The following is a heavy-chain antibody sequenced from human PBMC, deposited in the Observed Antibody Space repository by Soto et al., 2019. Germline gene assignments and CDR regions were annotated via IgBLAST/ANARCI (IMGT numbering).Heavy chain of an antibody. CDR2: IIPIFGTA. CDR1: GGTFSSYA. Sequence: ASVKVSCTAPGGTFSSYAISWVRQAPGQGLEWMGGIIPIFGTANYAQKFQGRVTITADESTSTAYMELSSLRSEDTAVYYCARVGYCSSTSCYANPFDYWGQGTLVTVSS. V-gene: IGHV1-69*13. D-gene: IGHD2-2*01. J-gene: IGHJ4*02. CDR3: ARVGYCSSTSCYANPFDY.